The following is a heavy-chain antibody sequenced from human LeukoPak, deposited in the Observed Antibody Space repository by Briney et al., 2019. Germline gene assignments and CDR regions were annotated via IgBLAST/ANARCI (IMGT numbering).Heavy chain of an antibody. J-gene: IGHJ4*02. V-gene: IGHV4-59*01. CDR1: GGSISSYY. Sequence: PSETLSLTCTVSGGSISSYYWSWIRQPPGKGLEWIGYIYYSGSTNYNPSLKSRVTISVDTSKNQFSLKLSSVTAADTAVYYCARESRRYFDYWGQGTLVTVSS. CDR2: IYYSGST. CDR3: ARESRRYFDY.